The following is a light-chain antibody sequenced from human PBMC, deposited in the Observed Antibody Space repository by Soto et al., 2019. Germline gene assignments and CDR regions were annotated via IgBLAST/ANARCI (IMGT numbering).Light chain of an antibody. V-gene: IGLV2-8*01. CDR3: SSYAGSNNYV. CDR2: EVS. CDR1: SSAVGAYDS. Sequence: QSALTQTPSASGSPGQSVTISCTGTSSAVGAYDSVSWYQHHPGNAPKALIYEVSKRPSGVPDRFSGSKSGNTASLTVSGLQAEDEADYYCSSYAGSNNYVFGTGTKVTVL. J-gene: IGLJ1*01.